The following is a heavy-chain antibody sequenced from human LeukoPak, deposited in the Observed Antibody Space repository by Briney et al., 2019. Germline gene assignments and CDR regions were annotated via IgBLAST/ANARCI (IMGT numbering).Heavy chain of an antibody. Sequence: ASVTVCCKGSGYTFTRYYMHWVRQAPGQGLEWMGIINPSGGSTSYAKKFQGRVTRTRDTSTSTVYMELSSLRSEDTAVYYCARDTGDSSPYYWGQGTLVTVSS. D-gene: IGHD3-22*01. CDR3: ARDTGDSSPYY. CDR2: INPSGGST. CDR1: GYTFTRYY. J-gene: IGHJ4*02. V-gene: IGHV1-46*01.